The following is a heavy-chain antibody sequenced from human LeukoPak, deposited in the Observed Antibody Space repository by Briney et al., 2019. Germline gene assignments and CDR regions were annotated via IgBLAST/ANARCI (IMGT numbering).Heavy chain of an antibody. Sequence: PSETLSLTCTVSGGSISSDYYYWGWIRQPPGKGLEWIGNIYYSGSTYYNPSLKSRVTISVDTSKNQFSLKLSSVTAADTAVYYCARPVPSRLGWFDPWGQGTLVTVSS. CDR3: ARPVPSRLGWFDP. CDR2: IYYSGST. D-gene: IGHD1-1*01. CDR1: GGSISSDYYY. V-gene: IGHV4-39*01. J-gene: IGHJ5*02.